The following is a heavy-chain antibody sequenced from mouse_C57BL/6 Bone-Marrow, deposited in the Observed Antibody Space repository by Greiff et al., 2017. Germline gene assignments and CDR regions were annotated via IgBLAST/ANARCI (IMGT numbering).Heavy chain of an antibody. V-gene: IGHV1-64*01. D-gene: IGHD2-4*01. CDR2: IHPNSGST. J-gene: IGHJ3*01. CDR3: ESHDCDGAWFAF. CDR1: GYTFTSYW. Sequence: QVQLQQPGAELVKPGASVKLSCKASGYTFTSYWMHWVKQRPGQGLEWIGMIHPNSGSTNYNEKVKSKATLTVDKSSSTAYMQLSSLTSEDSAVYYGESHDCDGAWFAFGGRGTLVTVSA.